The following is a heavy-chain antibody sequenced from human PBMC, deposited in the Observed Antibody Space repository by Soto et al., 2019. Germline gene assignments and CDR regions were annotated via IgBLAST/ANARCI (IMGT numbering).Heavy chain of an antibody. CDR3: ARGGRSSSHPRY. V-gene: IGHV3-74*01. D-gene: IGHD6-13*01. CDR1: GITFSGYW. CDR2: VNSDGSST. Sequence: EVQLVESGGGLVQPGGSLRLSCAASGITFSGYWMHWVRQAPGKGLVWVSRVNSDGSSTTYADSVKGRFTISRDNAKNTLDLQMNSLRAEDTAVYYCARGGRSSSHPRYWGQGTLVTVSS. J-gene: IGHJ4*02.